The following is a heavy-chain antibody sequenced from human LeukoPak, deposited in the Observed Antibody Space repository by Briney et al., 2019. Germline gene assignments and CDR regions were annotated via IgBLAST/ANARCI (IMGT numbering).Heavy chain of an antibody. Sequence: ASVKVSCKASGYTFTDYYMHWVRQAPGQGLEWMGWINPNSGGTNYAQRFQGRVTMTRDTPISTAYMELTSLTSDDTAVYYCARNADNYGFGDWFDPWGQGTLVTVSS. J-gene: IGHJ5*02. V-gene: IGHV1-2*02. CDR3: ARNADNYGFGDWFDP. CDR1: GYTFTDYY. D-gene: IGHD5-18*01. CDR2: INPNSGGT.